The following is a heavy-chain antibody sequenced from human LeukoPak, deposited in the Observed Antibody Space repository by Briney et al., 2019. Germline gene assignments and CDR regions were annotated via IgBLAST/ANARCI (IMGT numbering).Heavy chain of an antibody. CDR2: IGGSGTST. D-gene: IGHD3-22*01. Sequence: GGSLRLSCAVSGFTFSSYATSWVRQAPGKGLEWVSVIGGSGTSTYYADSVKGRFTISRDNSKNMLYLQMNSLRVEDTAIYYCAKVSVVAGRNAFDIWGQGTMVTVSS. CDR1: GFTFSSYA. V-gene: IGHV3-23*01. J-gene: IGHJ3*02. CDR3: AKVSVVAGRNAFDI.